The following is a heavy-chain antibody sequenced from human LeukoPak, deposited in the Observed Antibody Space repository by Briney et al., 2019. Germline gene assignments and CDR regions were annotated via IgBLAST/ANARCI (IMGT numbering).Heavy chain of an antibody. CDR1: GGSISSSSYY. CDR2: IYYSGST. CDR3: AGGGQWPTNWFDP. Sequence: SETLSLTCTVSGGSISSSSYYWGWIRQPPGKGLEWIGSIYYSGSTYYNPSLKSRVTISVDTSKNQFSLKLSSVTAADTAVYYCAGGGQWPTNWFDPWGQGTLVTVSS. D-gene: IGHD6-19*01. V-gene: IGHV4-39*07. J-gene: IGHJ5*02.